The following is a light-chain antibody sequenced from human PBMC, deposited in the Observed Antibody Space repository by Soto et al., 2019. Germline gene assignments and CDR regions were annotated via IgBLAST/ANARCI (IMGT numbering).Light chain of an antibody. CDR3: GTWDSSLRVGV. V-gene: IGLV1-51*01. J-gene: IGLJ2*01. Sequence: QSVLTQPPSVSAAPGQKVTISCSGGSSNIGNNYVSWYQQLPGTAPKLLIYDNNKRPSGIPDRFSGSTSGTSATLGITGLQTGDEADYYCGTWDSSLRVGVFGGGTKLTVL. CDR2: DNN. CDR1: SSNIGNNY.